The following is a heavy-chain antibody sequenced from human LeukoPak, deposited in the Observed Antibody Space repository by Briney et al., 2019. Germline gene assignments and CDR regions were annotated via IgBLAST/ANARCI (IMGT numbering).Heavy chain of an antibody. CDR3: ARSVPDYTRFDY. CDR2: FKTNSGQV. V-gene: IGHV3-23*01. D-gene: IGHD4-11*01. J-gene: IGHJ4*02. CDR1: GFTFSDYA. Sequence: GGSLRLSCVATGFTFSDYAMNWVRQAPGKGLEWVSTFKTNSGQVYYAESVRGRFTISRDNSKNTVYLQMSSLRAEDTALYYCARSVPDYTRFDYWGQGALVTVSP.